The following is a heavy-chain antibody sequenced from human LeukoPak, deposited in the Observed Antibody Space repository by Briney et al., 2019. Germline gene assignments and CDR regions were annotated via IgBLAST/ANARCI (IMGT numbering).Heavy chain of an antibody. CDR2: INPNSGGT. CDR3: ARVAPNYPDAFDM. CDR1: GYTFAGYY. Sequence: ASVKVSCKASGYTFAGYYLHWVRQAPGQGLEWMGRINPNSGGTNFAQNFQGRVTMTSDASINTAYMELNSLNSDDTAVYYRARVAPNYPDAFDMWGQGTMVTVSS. D-gene: IGHD1-7*01. V-gene: IGHV1-2*02. J-gene: IGHJ3*02.